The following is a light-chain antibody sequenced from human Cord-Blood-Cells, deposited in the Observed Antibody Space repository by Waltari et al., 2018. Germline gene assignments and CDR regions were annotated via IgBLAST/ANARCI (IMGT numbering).Light chain of an antibody. V-gene: IGLV2-11*01. CDR2: EVS. CDR1: SSDAGCYNY. Sequence: QSALPQPRSVSGSPGQSVTISGPGTSSDAGCYNYLHWDQQHPGKAPKLMIYEVSKRPSGVPDLFCGSKSGNTDSLTISGLQAEDEADYYCCSYAGSYNYVFGTGTKVTVL. J-gene: IGLJ1*01. CDR3: CSYAGSYNYV.